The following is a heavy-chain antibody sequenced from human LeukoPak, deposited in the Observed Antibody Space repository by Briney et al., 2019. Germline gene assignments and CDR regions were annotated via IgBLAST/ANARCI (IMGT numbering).Heavy chain of an antibody. CDR3: AKYDLLTGDHDAFDI. Sequence: ASVKVSCKASGYTFTSYGISWVRQAPGQGLEWMGWISAYNGSTNYAQRLQGRVTMTTDTSTSTAYMELRSLRSDDTAVYYCAKYDLLTGDHDAFDIWGQGTMVTVSS. CDR1: GYTFTSYG. D-gene: IGHD3-9*01. CDR2: ISAYNGST. J-gene: IGHJ3*02. V-gene: IGHV1-18*01.